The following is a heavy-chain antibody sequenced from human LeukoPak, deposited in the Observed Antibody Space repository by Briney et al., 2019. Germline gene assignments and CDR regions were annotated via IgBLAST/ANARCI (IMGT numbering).Heavy chain of an antibody. Sequence: ASVKVSCKASGGTFSSYAISWVRQAPGQGLEWMGGIIPIFGTANYAQKFQGRVTITADKSTSTAYMELSSLRSEDTAVYYCARVVCPQGTIFGVVITGDYYYYYYMDVWGKGTTVTVSS. J-gene: IGHJ6*03. V-gene: IGHV1-69*06. D-gene: IGHD3-3*01. CDR1: GGTFSSYA. CDR2: IIPIFGTA. CDR3: ARVVCPQGTIFGVVITGDYYYYYYMDV.